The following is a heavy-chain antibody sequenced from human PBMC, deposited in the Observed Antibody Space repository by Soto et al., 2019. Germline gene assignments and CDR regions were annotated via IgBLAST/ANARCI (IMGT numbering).Heavy chain of an antibody. D-gene: IGHD6-13*01. V-gene: IGHV4-30-4*01. Sequence: QVQLQESGPGLVKPSQTLSLTCTVSGGSISSGDYYWSWIRQSPGKGLEWIGYIYYSGSTYYNPSLKSRVTISVDTSKIQFSLKLSSVTAADTAVYYCARSLPSIAAAGTIDYWGQGTLVTVSS. J-gene: IGHJ4*02. CDR1: GGSISSGDYY. CDR3: ARSLPSIAAAGTIDY. CDR2: IYYSGST.